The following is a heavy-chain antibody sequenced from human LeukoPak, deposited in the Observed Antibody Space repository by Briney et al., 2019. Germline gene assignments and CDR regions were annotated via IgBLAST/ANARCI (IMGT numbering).Heavy chain of an antibody. CDR3: ARPRGRYSSSSDAFDI. CDR1: GYRFTSYW. CDR2: IYPDDSDT. D-gene: IGHD6-13*01. V-gene: IGHV5-51*01. Sequence: GESLKISCKGSGYRFTSYWIGWVRQMPGKGLEWMGIIYPDDSDTRYSPSFQGQVTISADKSISTAYLQWSSLKASDTAMYYCARPRGRYSSSSDAFDIWGQGTMVTVSS. J-gene: IGHJ3*02.